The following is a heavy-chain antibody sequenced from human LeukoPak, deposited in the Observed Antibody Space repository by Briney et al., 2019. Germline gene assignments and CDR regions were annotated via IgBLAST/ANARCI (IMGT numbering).Heavy chain of an antibody. V-gene: IGHV3-21*01. D-gene: IGHD6-13*01. Sequence: GGSLRLSCAASGFTFSSYSMNWVRQAPGKGLEWVSSISSSSSYIYYADSVKGRFTISRDNAKNSLYLQMNSLRAEDTAVYYCARAGIAAAGLKEVRSYYYYGMDVWGQGTTVTVSS. CDR2: ISSSSSYI. CDR3: ARAGIAAAGLKEVRSYYYYGMDV. CDR1: GFTFSSYS. J-gene: IGHJ6*02.